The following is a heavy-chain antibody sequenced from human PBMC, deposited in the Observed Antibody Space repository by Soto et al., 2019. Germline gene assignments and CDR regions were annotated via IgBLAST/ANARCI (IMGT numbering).Heavy chain of an antibody. Sequence: SETLSLTCTVSGGSISSSSYYWGWIRQPPGKGLEWIGSIYYSGSTYYNPSLKSRVTISVDTSKNQFSLKLSSVTAADTAVYYCASYKDYGDYVWFDPWGQGTLVTVSS. V-gene: IGHV4-39*01. CDR2: IYYSGST. CDR1: GGSISSSSYY. CDR3: ASYKDYGDYVWFDP. J-gene: IGHJ5*02. D-gene: IGHD4-17*01.